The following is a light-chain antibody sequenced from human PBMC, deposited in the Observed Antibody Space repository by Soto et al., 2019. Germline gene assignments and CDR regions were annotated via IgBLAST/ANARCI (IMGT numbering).Light chain of an antibody. Sequence: DIQMTQSPSTLSASVGDRVTITCRASQSISSWLAWYQQKPGKAHKLLIYDASSLESGVQSRFSGSGSGTEFTLSIRRLQTDDFATYYCKQTFKTPLTVGGGTKVDIK. CDR1: QSISSW. CDR3: KQTFKTPLT. V-gene: IGKV1-5*01. J-gene: IGKJ4*01. CDR2: DAS.